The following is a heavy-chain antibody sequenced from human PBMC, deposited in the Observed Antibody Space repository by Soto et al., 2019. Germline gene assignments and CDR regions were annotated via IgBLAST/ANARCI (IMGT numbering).Heavy chain of an antibody. CDR1: GFTFSSYA. CDR2: ISGSGGST. V-gene: IGHV3-23*01. D-gene: IGHD6-13*01. Sequence: EVQLLESGGGLVQPGGSLRLSCAASGFTFSSYAMSWVRQAPGKGLEWVSAISGSGGSTYYADSVKGRFTISRDNSKNTLYLQMNSLRAEDTAVYYCAKDPMAAAGDDLAFDIWGQGTMVTVSS. CDR3: AKDPMAAAGDDLAFDI. J-gene: IGHJ3*02.